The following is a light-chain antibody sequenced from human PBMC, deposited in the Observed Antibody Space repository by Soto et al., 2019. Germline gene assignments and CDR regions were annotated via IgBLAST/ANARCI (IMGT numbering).Light chain of an antibody. CDR1: SSDVGSYNL. Sequence: QSALTQPASVSGSSGQSITISCTVTSSDVGSYNLVSWHQQHPGKAPKLIIYEGDKRPSGVSNRFSGSKSGNTASLTISGLHAEDEADYYCCSYSYGSTLVFGGGTKVTVL. CDR2: EGD. V-gene: IGLV2-23*01. CDR3: CSYSYGSTLV. J-gene: IGLJ2*01.